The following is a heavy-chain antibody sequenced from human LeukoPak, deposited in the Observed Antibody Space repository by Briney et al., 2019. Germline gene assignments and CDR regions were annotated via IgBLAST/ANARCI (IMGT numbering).Heavy chain of an antibody. J-gene: IGHJ4*02. CDR1: GGSISSSSYY. CDR2: IYYSGST. V-gene: IGHV4-39*07. CDR3: ASLSSSQGGYFDY. D-gene: IGHD6-13*01. Sequence: PSETLSLTCTVSGGSISSSSYYWGWIRQPPGKGLEWIGSIYYSGSTYYNPSLKSRVTISVDTSKNQFSLKLSSVTAADTAVYYCASLSSSQGGYFDYWGQGTLVTVSS.